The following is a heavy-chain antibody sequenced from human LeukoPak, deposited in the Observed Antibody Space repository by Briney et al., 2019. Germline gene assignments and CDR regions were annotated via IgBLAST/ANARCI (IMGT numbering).Heavy chain of an antibody. J-gene: IGHJ4*02. CDR1: GYSISSGYY. V-gene: IGHV4-38-2*01. CDR2: IYHSGST. CDR3: ARRRRGVHTYYDILTGYSTHDY. Sequence: SETLSLTCAVSGYSISSGYYWGWIRQPPGKGLEWIGRIYHSGSTYYNPSLKSRVTISVDTSKNQFSLKLSSVTAADTAVYYCARRRRGVHTYYDILTGYSTHDYRGQGTLVTVSS. D-gene: IGHD3-9*01.